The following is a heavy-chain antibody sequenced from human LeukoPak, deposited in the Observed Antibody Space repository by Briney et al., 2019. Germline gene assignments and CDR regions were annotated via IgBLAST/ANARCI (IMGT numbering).Heavy chain of an antibody. J-gene: IGHJ4*02. D-gene: IGHD5-18*01. V-gene: IGHV4-34*01. CDR3: VRVFGYSYGYRFDY. Sequence: PSETLSLTCAVYGVSFSGYYWSWIRQPPGKGLEWIGEINHSGSTNYNPSLKSRVTISVDTSKNQFSLKLSSVTAADTAVYFCVRVFGYSYGYRFDYWGQGTLVTVSS. CDR2: INHSGST. CDR1: GVSFSGYY.